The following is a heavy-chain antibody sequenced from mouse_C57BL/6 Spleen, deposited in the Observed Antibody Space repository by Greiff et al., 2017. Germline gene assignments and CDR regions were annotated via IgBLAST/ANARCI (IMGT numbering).Heavy chain of an antibody. J-gene: IGHJ4*01. D-gene: IGHD2-10*02. CDR2: IYPSDSET. CDR3: AGSIQGARDY. Sequence: QVQLQQPGAELVRPGSSVKLSCKASGYTFTSYWMDWVKQRPGQGLEWIGNIYPSDSETHYNQKFKDKATLTVDKSSSTAYMQLSSLTSEDAAVYYCAGSIQGARDYWGQGTSVTVSS. V-gene: IGHV1-61*01. CDR1: GYTFTSYW.